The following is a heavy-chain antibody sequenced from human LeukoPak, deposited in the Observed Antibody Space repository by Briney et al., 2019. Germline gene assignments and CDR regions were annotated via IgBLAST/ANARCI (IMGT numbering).Heavy chain of an antibody. J-gene: IGHJ4*02. CDR2: ISAYNGNT. Sequence: VASVKVSCKASGYTFTSYGISWVRQAPGQGLEWMGWISAYNGNTNYAQKLQGRVTMTTDTSTSTAYMELRSLRSDDTAVYYCARDRRDCSGGSCHFDHWGQGTLVTVSS. D-gene: IGHD2-15*01. CDR1: GYTFTSYG. V-gene: IGHV1-18*01. CDR3: ARDRRDCSGGSCHFDH.